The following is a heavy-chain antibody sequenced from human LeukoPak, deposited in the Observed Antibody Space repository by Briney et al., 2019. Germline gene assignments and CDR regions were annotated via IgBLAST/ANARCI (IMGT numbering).Heavy chain of an antibody. CDR1: GGSISSYY. J-gene: IGHJ3*02. V-gene: IGHV4-59*12. CDR2: IYYSGST. CDR3: ARSGNVLRFLEWLLFRAFDI. D-gene: IGHD3-3*01. Sequence: PSETLSLTCTVSGGSISSYYWSWIRQPPGKGLEWIGYIYYSGSTNYNPSLKSRVTISVDTSKNQFSLKLSSVTAADTAVYYCARSGNVLRFLEWLLFRAFDIWGQGTMVTVSS.